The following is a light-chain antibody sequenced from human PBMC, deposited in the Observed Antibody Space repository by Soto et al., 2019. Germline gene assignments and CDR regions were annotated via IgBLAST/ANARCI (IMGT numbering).Light chain of an antibody. CDR2: EGS. V-gene: IGLV2-23*01. CDR3: CSYAGSSTTVV. Sequence: QSVLTQPASVSGSPGQSITISCTGTSSDVGSYNLVSWYQQHPGKAPKLMIYEGSKRPSGVSNRFSGSKSGNTASLTISGLQAEDEADYYCCSYAGSSTTVVFGGVTQLTVL. J-gene: IGLJ2*01. CDR1: SSDVGSYNL.